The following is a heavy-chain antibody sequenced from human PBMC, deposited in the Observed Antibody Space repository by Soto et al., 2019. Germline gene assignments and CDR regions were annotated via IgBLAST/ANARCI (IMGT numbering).Heavy chain of an antibody. CDR2: IRSKAYGGTT. CDR1: GFTFGDYA. Sequence: GGSLRLSCTASGFTFGDYAMSWFRQAPGKGLEWVGFIRSKAYGGTTEYAASVKGRFTISRDDSKSIAYLQMNSLKTEDTAVYYCTRGIAEAGIYFDYWGQGTLVTVSS. CDR3: TRGIAEAGIYFDY. V-gene: IGHV3-49*03. J-gene: IGHJ4*02. D-gene: IGHD6-19*01.